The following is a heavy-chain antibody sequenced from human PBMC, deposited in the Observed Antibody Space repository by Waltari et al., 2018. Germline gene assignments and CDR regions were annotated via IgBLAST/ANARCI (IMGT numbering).Heavy chain of an antibody. CDR3: ARGSMTTVTDWFDP. CDR1: GYSISSGYY. V-gene: IGHV4-38-2*01. CDR2: IYHSGST. J-gene: IGHJ5*02. Sequence: QVQLQESGPGLVKPSETLSLTCAVSGYSISSGYYWGWIRQPPGKGLEWIGNIYHSGSTYYNPSLQSRVTISVDTSKNQFSLNLRFVTAADTAFYYCARGSMTTVTDWFDPWGQGTLVTVSS. D-gene: IGHD4-4*01.